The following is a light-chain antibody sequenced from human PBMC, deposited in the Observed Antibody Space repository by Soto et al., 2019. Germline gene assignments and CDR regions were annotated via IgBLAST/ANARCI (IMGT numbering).Light chain of an antibody. J-gene: IGLJ3*02. CDR1: SSDVGAFNF. CDR2: EVS. V-gene: IGLV2-8*01. CDR3: NAYAGNNIWV. Sequence: QSVLTQPPSASGSPGQSVTISCAGTSSDVGAFNFVSWYQQHPGKAPRLIIYEVSKRPSGVLDRFSGSKSGNTASLTVSGLPAEDEADYYCNAYAGNNIWVFGGGTKLTVL.